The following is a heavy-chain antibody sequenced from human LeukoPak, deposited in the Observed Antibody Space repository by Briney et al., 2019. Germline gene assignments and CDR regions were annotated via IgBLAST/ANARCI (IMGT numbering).Heavy chain of an antibody. V-gene: IGHV3-21*01. J-gene: IGHJ4*02. Sequence: GGSLRLSCAASGFTFGLYSMNWVRQAPGKGLEWVSSISRDSGDIYYADSMRGRLTISRDNAKNTLYLQMNSLRAEDTAVYYCARESSGWFSGSYSFDYWGQGTLVTVSS. CDR1: GFTFGLYS. D-gene: IGHD1-26*01. CDR3: ARESSGWFSGSYSFDY. CDR2: ISRDSGDI.